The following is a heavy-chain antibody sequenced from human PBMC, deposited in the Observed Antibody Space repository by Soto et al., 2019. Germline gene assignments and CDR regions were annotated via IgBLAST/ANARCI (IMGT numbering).Heavy chain of an antibody. CDR1: GYSFTSSW. CDR3: ARQGAGGLFNY. V-gene: IGHV5-51*01. Sequence: PGESLKSSGKGSGYSFTSSWIGWVRQMPGKGLEWMVIINPGDSDTRYNPSLQGRVTISADKSNSTAYLQWSSLKASDTAMYYCARQGAGGLFNYWGQGTLVTVSS. D-gene: IGHD2-15*01. J-gene: IGHJ4*02. CDR2: INPGDSDT.